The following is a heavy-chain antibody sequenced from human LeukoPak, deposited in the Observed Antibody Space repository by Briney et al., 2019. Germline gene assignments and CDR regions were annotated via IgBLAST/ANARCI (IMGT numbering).Heavy chain of an antibody. V-gene: IGHV3-7*01. CDR3: ARDKITGPTNFDS. D-gene: IGHD1-14*01. Sequence: GGSLRLSCAASGFTFSSYSMNWVRQAPGKEPEWVANMRQDGGEIYYVDSVKGRFTISGDNARNFLYLQMNSLRVEDTAVYYCARDKITGPTNFDSWGQGTLVTVSS. CDR1: GFTFSSYS. CDR2: MRQDGGEI. J-gene: IGHJ4*02.